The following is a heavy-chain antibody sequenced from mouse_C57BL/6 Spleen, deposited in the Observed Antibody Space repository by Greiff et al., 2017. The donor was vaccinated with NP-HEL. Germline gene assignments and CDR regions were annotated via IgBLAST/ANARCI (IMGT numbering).Heavy chain of an antibody. CDR1: GYSFTDYN. CDR2: INTNYGTT. Sequence: VHVKQSGPELVKPGASVKISCKASGYSFTDYNMNWVKQSNGKSLEWIGVINTNYGTTSYNQKFKGKATLTVDKSSSTAYMQLNSLTSEDSAVYYCASFPHCYFDVWGTGTTVTVSS. J-gene: IGHJ1*03. V-gene: IGHV1-39*01. CDR3: ASFPHCYFDV.